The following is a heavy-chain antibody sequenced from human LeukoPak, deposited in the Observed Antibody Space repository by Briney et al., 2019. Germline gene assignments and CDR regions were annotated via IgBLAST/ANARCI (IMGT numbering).Heavy chain of an antibody. CDR3: AAPTGGIVGWLVLDFDY. D-gene: IGHD6-19*01. CDR2: IRYDGSNK. V-gene: IGHV3-30*02. Sequence: QTGGSLRLSCAASGFTFSSYGMHWVRQAPGKGLEWVAFIRYDGSNKYYADSVKGRFTISRDNSKNTLYLQMNSLRAEDTAVYYCAAPTGGIVGWLVLDFDYWGQGTPVTVSS. CDR1: GFTFSSYG. J-gene: IGHJ4*02.